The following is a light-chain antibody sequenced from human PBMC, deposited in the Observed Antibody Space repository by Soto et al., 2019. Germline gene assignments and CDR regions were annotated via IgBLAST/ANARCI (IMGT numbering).Light chain of an antibody. V-gene: IGKV3D-15*01. J-gene: IGKJ4*01. Sequence: ETVMTQSPGTLSVSLGERATLSCRTSQDVSSKLAWYQQKAGQAPSLLIYDASTRATGTPARFSGSGSGTEFTLAVSSLQSEDYAVYFCQQYIRWPLTFGGGTKVEIK. CDR3: QQYIRWPLT. CDR2: DAS. CDR1: QDVSSK.